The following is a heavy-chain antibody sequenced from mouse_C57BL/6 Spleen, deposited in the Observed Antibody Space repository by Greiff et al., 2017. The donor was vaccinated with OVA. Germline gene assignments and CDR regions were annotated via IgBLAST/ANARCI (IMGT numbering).Heavy chain of an antibody. CDR1: GYTFTDYE. D-gene: IGHD4-1*01. V-gene: IGHV1-15*01. J-gene: IGHJ3*01. Sequence: VKLQESGAELVRPGASVTLSCKASGYTFTDYEMHWVKQTPVHGLEWIGAIDPETGGTAYNQKFKGKAILTADKSSSTAYMELRSLTSEDSAVYYCTRLWDEAYWGQGTLVTVSA. CDR3: TRLWDEAY. CDR2: IDPETGGT.